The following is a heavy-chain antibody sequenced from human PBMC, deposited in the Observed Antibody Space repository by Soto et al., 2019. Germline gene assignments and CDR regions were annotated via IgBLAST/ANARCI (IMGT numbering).Heavy chain of an antibody. D-gene: IGHD2-21*02. CDR1: GYVLISHY. V-gene: IGHV1-46*01. Sequence: QVQLVQSGAEVKKPGASVTVSCKPSGYVLISHYIHWVRQAPGQGLEWMGVINPDGGGTIAAQNFQGRLTMTTDTSTDRVYMELTSLRSEDTALYYCAIDETYCGGDCHAFDIWGQGTMVTVSS. J-gene: IGHJ3*02. CDR2: INPDGGGT. CDR3: AIDETYCGGDCHAFDI.